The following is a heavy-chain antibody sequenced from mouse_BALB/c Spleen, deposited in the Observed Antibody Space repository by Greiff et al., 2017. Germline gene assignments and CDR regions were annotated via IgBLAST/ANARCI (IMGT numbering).Heavy chain of an antibody. Sequence: QVQLQQSGPELVKPGASVRISCKASGYTFTSYYIHWVKQRPGQGLEWIGWIYPGNVNTKYNEKFKGKATLTADKSSSTAYMQLSSLTSEDSAVYFCARGLQDYWGQGTTLTVSS. CDR1: GYTFTSYY. D-gene: IGHD3-3*01. CDR3: ARGLQDY. CDR2: IYPGNVNT. V-gene: IGHV1S56*01. J-gene: IGHJ2*01.